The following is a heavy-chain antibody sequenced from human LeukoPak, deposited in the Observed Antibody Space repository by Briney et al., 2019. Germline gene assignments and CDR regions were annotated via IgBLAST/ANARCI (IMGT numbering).Heavy chain of an antibody. CDR3: AKDLHCSSTSCYNTYYGMDV. D-gene: IGHD2-2*02. Sequence: PGGSLRLSCAASGFTFSSYAMSWVRQAPGKGLEWVSAISGSGGSTYYADSVKGRFTISRDNSKNTLYLQMNSLRAEDTAVYYCAKDLHCSSTSCYNTYYGMDVWGQGTTVTVSS. V-gene: IGHV3-23*01. CDR1: GFTFSSYA. CDR2: ISGSGGST. J-gene: IGHJ6*02.